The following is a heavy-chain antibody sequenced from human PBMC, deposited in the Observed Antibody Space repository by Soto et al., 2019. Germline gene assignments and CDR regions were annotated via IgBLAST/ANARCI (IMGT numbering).Heavy chain of an antibody. CDR3: ASEYSSSGLGYYYGMDV. J-gene: IGHJ6*02. CDR2: ISSSSSYI. CDR1: GFTFSSYS. V-gene: IGHV3-21*01. Sequence: PGGSLRLSCAASGFTFSSYSMNWVRQAPGKGLEWVSSISSSSSYIYYADSVKGRFTISRDNAKNSLYLQMNSLRAEDTAVYYCASEYSSSGLGYYYGMDVWGHGTTVTVSS. D-gene: IGHD6-6*01.